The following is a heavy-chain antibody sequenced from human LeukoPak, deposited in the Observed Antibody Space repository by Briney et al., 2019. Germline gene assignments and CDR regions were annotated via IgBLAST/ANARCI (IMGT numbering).Heavy chain of an antibody. Sequence: GGSLRLSCAASGFTFDDYGMSWARQAPGKGLEWVSGINWNGGSTGYADSVKGRFTISRDNAKNSLYLQMNSLRAEDTALYYCARDLTMVRGVIITNAFDIWGQGTMVTVSS. CDR3: ARDLTMVRGVIITNAFDI. CDR1: GFTFDDYG. CDR2: INWNGGST. J-gene: IGHJ3*02. D-gene: IGHD3-10*01. V-gene: IGHV3-20*04.